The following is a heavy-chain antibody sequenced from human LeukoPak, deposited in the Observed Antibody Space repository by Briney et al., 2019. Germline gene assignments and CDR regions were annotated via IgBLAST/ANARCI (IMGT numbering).Heavy chain of an antibody. D-gene: IGHD3-3*01. CDR1: GFTFSSYS. Sequence: GGSLRLSCAASGFTFSSYSMNWVRQAPGKGLEWVSSISGSSAYIYYADSVKGRFTISRDNAKNSLYLQMNSLRAEDTAVYYCARGSEWSSGVSDYWGQGTLVTVSS. CDR2: ISGSSAYI. CDR3: ARGSEWSSGVSDY. V-gene: IGHV3-21*01. J-gene: IGHJ4*02.